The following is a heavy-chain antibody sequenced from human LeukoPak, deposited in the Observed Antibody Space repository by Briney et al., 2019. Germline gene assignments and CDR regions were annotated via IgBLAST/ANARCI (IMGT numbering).Heavy chain of an antibody. CDR1: GGSISIYY. J-gene: IGHJ4*02. CDR3: ATRRIAVAAPFDY. Sequence: PSETPSLTCTLSGGSISIYYWSWIRQPPGKGLEWIGYIYYRGSTNYNPSLKSRVTISVDTSKNQFSLKLSSVTAADTAVYYCATRRIAVAAPFDYWGQGTLVTVSS. D-gene: IGHD6-19*01. V-gene: IGHV4-59*01. CDR2: IYYRGST.